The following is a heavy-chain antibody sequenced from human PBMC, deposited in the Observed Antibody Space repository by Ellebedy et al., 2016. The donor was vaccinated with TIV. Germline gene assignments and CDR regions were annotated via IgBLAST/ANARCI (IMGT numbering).Heavy chain of an antibody. V-gene: IGHV1-69*04. Sequence: AASVKVSCKASGGTFSSYAIRWVRQAPGQGLEWMGRIIPILGIANYAQKFQGRVTITADKFTSTAYMELSSLRSEDTAVYYCARDTGVVVTAGPLDYWGQGTLVTVSS. CDR1: GGTFSSYA. CDR2: IIPILGIA. D-gene: IGHD2-21*02. J-gene: IGHJ4*02. CDR3: ARDTGVVVTAGPLDY.